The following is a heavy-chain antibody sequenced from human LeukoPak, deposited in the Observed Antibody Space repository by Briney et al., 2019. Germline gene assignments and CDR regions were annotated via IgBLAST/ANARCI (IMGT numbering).Heavy chain of an antibody. V-gene: IGHV3-23*01. D-gene: IGHD6-6*01. J-gene: IGHJ4*02. CDR3: AKYQEASSRRFDY. CDR1: GFTFGDYA. CDR2: ISGSGGST. Sequence: GGSLRLSCTASGFTFGDYAMSWVRQAPGKGLEWVSAISGSGGSTYYADSVKGRFTISRDNSKNTLYLHMNSLRVEDTAVYYCAKYQEASSRRFDYWGQGILVTVSS.